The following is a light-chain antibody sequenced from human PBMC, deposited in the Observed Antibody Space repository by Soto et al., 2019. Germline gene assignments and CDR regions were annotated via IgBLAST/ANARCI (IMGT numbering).Light chain of an antibody. J-gene: IGKJ2*01. Sequence: EIVMTQSPATLSVSPGERATLSCRASQSVSSNLAWYQQKPGQAPRLLIYGASTRATGIPARFSGSGSGTELTLTIRSLKSEDFAVYYCQSYNNWAPMYTFGEGTKLEIK. V-gene: IGKV3-15*01. CDR2: GAS. CDR3: QSYNNWAPMYT. CDR1: QSVSSN.